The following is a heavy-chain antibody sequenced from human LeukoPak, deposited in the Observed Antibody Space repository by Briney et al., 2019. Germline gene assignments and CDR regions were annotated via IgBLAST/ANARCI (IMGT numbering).Heavy chain of an antibody. D-gene: IGHD1-26*01. CDR2: IKQDGSEK. J-gene: IGHJ4*02. CDR1: GFTFSRYW. CDR3: ARDLTVGPTTDYFDY. Sequence: GGSLRLSCVASGFTFSRYWRHWVRQAPGKGLEGVANIKQDGSEKYYVDSVKGRFTISRDNAKNSLYLQMNSLRAEDTAVYYCARDLTVGPTTDYFDYWGQGTLVTVSS. V-gene: IGHV3-7*01.